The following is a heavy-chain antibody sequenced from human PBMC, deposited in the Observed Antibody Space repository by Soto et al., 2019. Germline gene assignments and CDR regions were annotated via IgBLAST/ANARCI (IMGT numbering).Heavy chain of an antibody. V-gene: IGHV4-34*01. CDR3: AAYYYDSSGYYSPP. Sequence: SETLSLTCAVYGGSFSGYYWTWIHQPPGTGLEWIGEINHSESTNYNPSLKSRVTISVDTFKNQFSLKLNSVTAADTAVYYCAAYYYDSSGYYSPPWGQGTLVTVSS. J-gene: IGHJ5*02. CDR1: GGSFSGYY. CDR2: INHSEST. D-gene: IGHD3-22*01.